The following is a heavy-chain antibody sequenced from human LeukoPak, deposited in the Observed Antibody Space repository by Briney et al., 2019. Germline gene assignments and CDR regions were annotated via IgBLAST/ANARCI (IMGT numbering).Heavy chain of an antibody. D-gene: IGHD3-3*01. J-gene: IGHJ4*02. CDR2: INPSGGST. CDR3: ARGLLRGAFDY. CDR1: GYTFTSYG. V-gene: IGHV1-46*01. Sequence: GASVKVSCKASGYTFTSYGISWVRQAPGQGLEWMGIINPSGGSTSYAQKFQGRVTMTRDMSTSTVYMELSSLRSEDTAVYYCARGLLRGAFDYWGQGTLVTVSS.